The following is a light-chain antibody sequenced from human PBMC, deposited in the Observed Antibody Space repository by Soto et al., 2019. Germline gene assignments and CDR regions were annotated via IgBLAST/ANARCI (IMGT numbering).Light chain of an antibody. V-gene: IGKV3-11*01. J-gene: IGKJ1*01. CDR3: QQRLNWPPG. CDR2: DAS. Sequence: EIFLTQSPAPLSLSPGERATLTCRASQSVTNYIAWYQQRPGQAPRLLIYDASNRATGVPARFSGSRSGTDFTLTISDLEPADFGLYYCQQRLNWPPGFGQGTKVDIK. CDR1: QSVTNY.